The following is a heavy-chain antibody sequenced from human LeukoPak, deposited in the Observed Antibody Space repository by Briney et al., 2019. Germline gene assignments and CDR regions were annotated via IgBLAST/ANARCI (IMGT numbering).Heavy chain of an antibody. J-gene: IGHJ4*02. D-gene: IGHD6-19*01. CDR3: ARDSSGHSDFDY. CDR1: GFTFSSYA. V-gene: IGHV3-30-3*01. Sequence: GGSLRLSCAASGFTFSSYAMHWVRQAPGKGLEWVAVISYDGSNKYYADSVKGRFTISRDNSKNTLYLQMNSLRAEDTAVYYCARDSSGHSDFDYWGQGTLVTVSS. CDR2: ISYDGSNK.